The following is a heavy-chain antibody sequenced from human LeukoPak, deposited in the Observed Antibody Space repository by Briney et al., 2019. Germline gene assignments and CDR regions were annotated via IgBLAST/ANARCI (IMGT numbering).Heavy chain of an antibody. CDR1: GGSISSGDYY. CDR3: AREYGGGANYYYYYGMDV. CDR2: IYYSGST. J-gene: IGHJ6*02. V-gene: IGHV4-30-4*01. Sequence: PSQTLSLTCTVSGGSISSGDYYWSWIRQPPGKGLEWIGYIYYSGSTNYNPSLKSRVTISVDTSKNQFSLKLSSVTAADTAVYYCAREYGGGANYYYYYGMDVWGQGTTVTVSS. D-gene: IGHD1-26*01.